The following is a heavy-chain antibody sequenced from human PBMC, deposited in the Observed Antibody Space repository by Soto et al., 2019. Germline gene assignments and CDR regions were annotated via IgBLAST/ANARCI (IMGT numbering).Heavy chain of an antibody. V-gene: IGHV3-23*01. J-gene: IGHJ4*02. Sequence: PGGSLRLSCAASGFTFSSYAMSWVRQAPGKGLEWVSAISGSGGSTYYADSVKGRFTISRDKSKNTLYLQMTSLRAEDTAVYYCARAPQVEHFDYWGQGTLVTVSS. CDR3: ARAPQVEHFDY. CDR2: ISGSGGST. CDR1: GFTFSSYA.